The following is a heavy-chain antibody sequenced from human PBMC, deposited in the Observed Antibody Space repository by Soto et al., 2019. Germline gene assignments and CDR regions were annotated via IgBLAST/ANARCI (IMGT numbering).Heavy chain of an antibody. CDR1: GYTFTSHG. D-gene: IGHD7-27*01. Sequence: QVQLVQSGAEVKKPGASVKVSCKASGYTFTSHGISWVRQAPGQGLEWMEWVSGYNGNTNYAQKFQGGVPMTPGRYATTADIELRSLRSDDTAVYYFTRDLGAKVYYWGQGTLVAVSS. CDR2: VSGYNGNT. CDR3: TRDLGAKVYY. V-gene: IGHV1-18*01. J-gene: IGHJ4*02.